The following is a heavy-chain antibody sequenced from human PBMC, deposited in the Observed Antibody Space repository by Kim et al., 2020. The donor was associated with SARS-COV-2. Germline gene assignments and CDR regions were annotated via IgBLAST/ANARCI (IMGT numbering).Heavy chain of an antibody. V-gene: IGHV4-59*08. CDR3: AGTRFLEDQGYSYYYVDV. Sequence: SETLSLTCTVSGGSISSYYWSWIRQPPGKGLEWIGYIYYSGSTNYNPSLKSRVTISVDTSENQFSLKLSSVTAADTAVNDVAGTRFLEDQGYSYYYVDV. CDR1: GGSISSYY. D-gene: IGHD3-3*01. CDR2: IYYSGST. J-gene: IGHJ6*03.